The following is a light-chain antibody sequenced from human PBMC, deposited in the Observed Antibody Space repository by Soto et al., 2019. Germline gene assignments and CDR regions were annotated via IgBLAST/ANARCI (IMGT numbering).Light chain of an antibody. Sequence: QSALTQPPSASGSPGQSVTISCTGTSSDVGGYNYVSWYQQHPGKVPKLMVYEVHNRPSGVPDRFSGSESGNTASLTVSGVQAEDEADYYCTSYAGGNNVFGTGTKLTVL. V-gene: IGLV2-8*01. CDR2: EVH. CDR3: TSYAGGNNV. CDR1: SSDVGGYNY. J-gene: IGLJ1*01.